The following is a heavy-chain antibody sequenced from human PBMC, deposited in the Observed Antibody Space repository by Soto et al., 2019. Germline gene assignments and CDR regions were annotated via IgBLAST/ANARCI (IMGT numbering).Heavy chain of an antibody. CDR1: GYPFTNYW. D-gene: IGHD6-13*01. Sequence: GESLLISWQFAGYPFTNYWFAWVSQLHAKGLAWMGIVFPGDSQTTYGPSFEGQVTFSADQSTSTAFLQWNRLRASDTGVYFCSHGIPGHSSWYPRGFDPWGQGTLVPVS. J-gene: IGHJ5*02. CDR3: SHGIPGHSSWYPRGFDP. CDR2: VFPGDSQT. V-gene: IGHV5-51*01.